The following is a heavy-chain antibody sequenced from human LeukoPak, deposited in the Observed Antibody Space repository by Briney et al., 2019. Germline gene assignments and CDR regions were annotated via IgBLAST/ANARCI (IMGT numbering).Heavy chain of an antibody. V-gene: IGHV1-18*01. CDR1: GYPFTRYG. Sequence: ASVKVSCKASGYPFTRYGISWVRQAPGQGLEWMGWINPDNGNTKYAQKFQDRLTMTTDTSTSTAHMELRSLRSDDTAVYYCATYYCSTTSCHPYFFDYWGQGTLVTVSS. D-gene: IGHD2-2*01. CDR2: INPDNGNT. CDR3: ATYYCSTTSCHPYFFDY. J-gene: IGHJ4*02.